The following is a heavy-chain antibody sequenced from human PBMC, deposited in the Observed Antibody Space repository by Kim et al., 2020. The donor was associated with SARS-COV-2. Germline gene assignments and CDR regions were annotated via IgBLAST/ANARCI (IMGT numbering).Heavy chain of an antibody. CDR1: GFTFSSYS. V-gene: IGHV3-23*01. Sequence: GGSLRLSCAASGFTFSSYSMNWVRQAPGKGLEWISAITGSGGSTYYADSVKGRFTISRDNSKNTLHLQMNSLRAEDTAVYYCAKQRSSTTSSGVNYWGHGALVTVSS. J-gene: IGHJ4*01. D-gene: IGHD2-2*01. CDR2: ITGSGGST. CDR3: AKQRSSTTSSGVNY.